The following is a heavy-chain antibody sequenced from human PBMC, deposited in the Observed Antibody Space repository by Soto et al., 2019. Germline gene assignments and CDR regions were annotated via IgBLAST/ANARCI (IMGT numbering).Heavy chain of an antibody. V-gene: IGHV4-59*01. CDR2: VYYTGST. CDR3: ARVHSSGWSDY. D-gene: IGHD6-19*01. CDR1: GGSISTYF. J-gene: IGHJ4*02. Sequence: ETLSLTCTVSGGSISTYFWTWIRQSPGKGLEWMGYVYYTGSTNYNPSLKSRVTISVDTSRNQFSLRLTSVSAADTAVYYCARVHSSGWSDYWGQGALVTVSS.